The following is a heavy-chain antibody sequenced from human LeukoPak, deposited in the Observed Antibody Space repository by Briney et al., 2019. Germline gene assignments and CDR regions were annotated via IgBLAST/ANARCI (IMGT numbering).Heavy chain of an antibody. CDR2: ISAYNGNT. V-gene: IGHV1-18*04. CDR1: GYTFTSYY. CDR3: ARDRGFVRSWYFDY. D-gene: IGHD1-26*01. J-gene: IGHJ4*02. Sequence: ASVKVSCKASGYTFTSYYMHWVRQAPGQGLGWMGWISAYNGNTNYAQKLQGRVTMTTDTSTSTAYMELRSLRSDDTVVYYCARDRGFVRSWYFDYWGQGTLVTVSS.